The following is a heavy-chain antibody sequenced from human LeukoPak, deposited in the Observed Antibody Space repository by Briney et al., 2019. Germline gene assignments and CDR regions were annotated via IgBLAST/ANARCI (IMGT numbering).Heavy chain of an antibody. CDR1: GGSISSSYYY. CDR2: IYSSGST. Sequence: SETLSLTCTVSGGSISSSYYYWGWIRQPPGKGLEWIGSIYSSGSTYYNPSLKSRVTISVDTSKNQFSLKLTSVTAADTAVYYCARDIGGGGYGGNAFDIWGQGTMVTVSS. V-gene: IGHV4-39*07. CDR3: ARDIGGGGYGGNAFDI. D-gene: IGHD5-12*01. J-gene: IGHJ3*02.